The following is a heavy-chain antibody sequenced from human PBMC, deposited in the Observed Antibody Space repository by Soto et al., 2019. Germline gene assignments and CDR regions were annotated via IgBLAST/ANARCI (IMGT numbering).Heavy chain of an antibody. CDR1: GYTFSNYG. V-gene: IGHV1-18*01. J-gene: IGHJ5*02. CDR2: ISLYSDGT. D-gene: IGHD2-2*01. CDR3: ARVVPGAEAWFGP. Sequence: GASVKVSCKTSGYTFSNYGITWVRQAPGQPLEWLGWISLYSDGTNYAQKFQGRVSMTTDTSTTTAYMELRGLRSDDTAVYYGARVVPGAEAWFGPWGQGTLVTVSS.